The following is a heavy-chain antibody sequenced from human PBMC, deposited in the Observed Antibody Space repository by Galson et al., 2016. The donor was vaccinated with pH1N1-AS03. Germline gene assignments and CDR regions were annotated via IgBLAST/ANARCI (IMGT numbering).Heavy chain of an antibody. V-gene: IGHV4-30-2*01. D-gene: IGHD5-12*01. CDR2: IYYSGST. Sequence: TLSLTCAVSGGSISSSGVYSWSWIRQPPGKGLEWIGNIYYSGSTYYSPSLKSRVTISIDRSQNQFSLKLTSVTAADTAVYYCARGSGGYGLDVWGQGTTVTVSS. CDR3: ARGSGGYGLDV. J-gene: IGHJ6*02. CDR1: GGSISSSGVYS.